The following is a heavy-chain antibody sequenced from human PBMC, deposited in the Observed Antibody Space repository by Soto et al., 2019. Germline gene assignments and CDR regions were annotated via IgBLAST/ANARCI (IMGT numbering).Heavy chain of an antibody. V-gene: IGHV3-30*18. Sequence: QVPLVESGGGVAQPGRSLRLSCAVSGFTFSDYGMHWVRQAPGKGLEWVAVVSYDGSYKYYADSVKGRFTVSRDLSGNTLFLQMNSLRLEDTAVYFCAKEMYPRTVLDSSSPWGDYWGQGTLVAVSS. CDR1: GFTFSDYG. J-gene: IGHJ4*02. D-gene: IGHD6-6*01. CDR2: VSYDGSYK. CDR3: AKEMYPRTVLDSSSPWGDY.